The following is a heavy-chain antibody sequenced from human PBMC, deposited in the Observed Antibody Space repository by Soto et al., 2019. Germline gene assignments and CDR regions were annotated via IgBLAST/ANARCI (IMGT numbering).Heavy chain of an antibody. J-gene: IGHJ5*02. V-gene: IGHV4-61*01. CDR2: IDYSGST. D-gene: IGHD6-6*01. CDR1: YFYVSTGSCC. CDR3: ARVRQLAHAS. Sequence: SAMKALTCTFSYFYVSTGSCCLSWIRQPPGKGLEWIGYIDYSGSTNYNPSFKSRVTMSVDTSKNQFSLKLNSVTAADTAVYSCARVRQLAHASWGQGTLVPVSS.